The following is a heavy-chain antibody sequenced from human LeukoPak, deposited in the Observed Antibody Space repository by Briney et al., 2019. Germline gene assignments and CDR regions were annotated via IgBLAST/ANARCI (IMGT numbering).Heavy chain of an antibody. Sequence: SETLSLTCAVYGGSFSGYYWSWIRQPPGKGLEWIGEINHSGSTNYNPSLKSRVTISVDTSKNQFSLKLSSVAAAGTAVYYCASVVPAAIRDFYYGMDVWGQGTTVTVSS. D-gene: IGHD2-2*02. V-gene: IGHV4-34*01. CDR3: ASVVPAAIRDFYYGMDV. CDR1: GGSFSGYY. J-gene: IGHJ6*02. CDR2: INHSGST.